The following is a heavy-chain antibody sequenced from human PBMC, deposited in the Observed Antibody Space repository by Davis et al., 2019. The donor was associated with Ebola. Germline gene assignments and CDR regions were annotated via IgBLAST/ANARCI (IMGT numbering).Heavy chain of an antibody. J-gene: IGHJ4*02. CDR2: INHSGST. V-gene: IGHV4-34*01. CDR3: ARLRGYSGYALDY. CDR1: GGSFSGYY. D-gene: IGHD5-12*01. Sequence: MPSETLSLTCAVYGGSFSGYYWSWIRQPPGKGLEWIGEINHSGSTNYSPSLKSRVTISVDTSKNQFSLKLSSVTAADTAVYYCARLRGYSGYALDYWGQGTLVTVSS.